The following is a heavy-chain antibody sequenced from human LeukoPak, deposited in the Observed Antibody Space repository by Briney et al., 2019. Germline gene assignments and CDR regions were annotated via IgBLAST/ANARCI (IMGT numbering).Heavy chain of an antibody. V-gene: IGHV4-34*01. Sequence: SETLSLTCAVYGGSFSGYYWSWIRQPPGKGLEWIREINHSGSTNYNPSLKSRVTISVDTSKNQFSLKLSSVTAADTAVYYCARATGGYSYGVDYWGQGTLVTVSS. CDR1: GGSFSGYY. CDR2: INHSGST. D-gene: IGHD5-18*01. J-gene: IGHJ4*02. CDR3: ARATGGYSYGVDY.